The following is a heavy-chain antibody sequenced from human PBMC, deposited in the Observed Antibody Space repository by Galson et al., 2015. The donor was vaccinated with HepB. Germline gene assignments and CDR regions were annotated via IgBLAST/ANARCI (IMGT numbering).Heavy chain of an antibody. J-gene: IGHJ5*02. CDR2: ISAYNGNT. Sequence: SVKVSCKASTDTFTSYDFTWVRQAPGQGLEWMGWISAYNGNTDYPQKSQGRVILTTDASTSTAYMELRSLRSDDTAVYYCATADAEAWGQGTLVTVSS. CDR1: TDTFTSYD. V-gene: IGHV1-18*04. CDR3: ATADAEA.